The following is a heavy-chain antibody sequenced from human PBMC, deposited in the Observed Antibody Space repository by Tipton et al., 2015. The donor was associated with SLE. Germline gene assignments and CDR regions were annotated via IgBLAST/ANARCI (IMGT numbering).Heavy chain of an antibody. CDR1: GGSISSGPYS. D-gene: IGHD2-21*01. CDR2: T. J-gene: IGHJ4*02. Sequence: TLSLTCAVSGGSISSGPYSWSWIRQPSKKGLEWIGSTYYNPSLKSRVTISVDRSKNQFSLKLSSVTAADTAVYYCARYIVVVRYFDYWGQGTLVTVSS. CDR3: ARYIVVVRYFDY. V-gene: IGHV4-30-2*01.